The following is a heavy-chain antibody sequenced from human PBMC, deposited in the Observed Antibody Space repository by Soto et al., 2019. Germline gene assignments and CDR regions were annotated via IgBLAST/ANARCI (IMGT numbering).Heavy chain of an antibody. J-gene: IGHJ4*02. V-gene: IGHV4-34*01. CDR3: ARGPSAYYDFWSGYVN. CDR1: GGSFINYY. Sequence: SETLSLTCAVYGGSFINYYWNWILQPPGKGLEWIGEINHVGITNYNPSLKSRVTISVDTSKNQFSLKVTSVTAADTAVYYCARGPSAYYDFWSGYVNWGQGTLVTVSS. CDR2: INHVGIT. D-gene: IGHD3-3*01.